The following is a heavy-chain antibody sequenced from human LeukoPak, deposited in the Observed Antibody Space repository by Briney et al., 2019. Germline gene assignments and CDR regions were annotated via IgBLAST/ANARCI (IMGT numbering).Heavy chain of an antibody. CDR2: IYYSGST. D-gene: IGHD3-10*01. CDR1: GGSISSYY. V-gene: IGHV4-59*01. Sequence: PSETLSLTCTVSGGSISSYYWSWIRQPPGKGLEWIGYIYYSGSTNYNPSLRSRVTISIDMSKNQFSLKLTSMTAADTAVYYCARVGPFYGSGSFDFWGQGTLVTVSS. J-gene: IGHJ5*01. CDR3: ARVGPFYGSGSFDF.